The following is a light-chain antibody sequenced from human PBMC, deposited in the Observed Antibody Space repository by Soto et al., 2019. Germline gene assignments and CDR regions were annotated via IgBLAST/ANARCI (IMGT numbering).Light chain of an antibody. CDR3: QQYNNWPL. CDR1: QSVSSN. V-gene: IGKV3-15*01. Sequence: EIVMTQSPATLSVSPGERATLSCRASQSVSSNLAWYQQKPGQAPGLLIYGASTRATGIPARFSGSGSGTEFTLTISSLQSEDFAVYYCQQYNNWPLFGGGTKVDIK. CDR2: GAS. J-gene: IGKJ4*01.